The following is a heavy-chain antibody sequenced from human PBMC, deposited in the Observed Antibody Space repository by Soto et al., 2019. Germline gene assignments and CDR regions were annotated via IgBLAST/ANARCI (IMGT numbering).Heavy chain of an antibody. J-gene: IGHJ4*02. CDR2: INHSGST. V-gene: IGHV4-34*01. D-gene: IGHD6-19*01. CDR3: ASPQAPSIAVAEKAFDY. CDR1: GGSFSGYY. Sequence: SETLSLTCAVYGGSFSGYYWSWIRQPPGKGLEWIGEINHSGSTNYNPSLKSRVTISVDTSKNQSSLKLSSVTAADTAVYYCASPQAPSIAVAEKAFDYWGQGTLVTVSS.